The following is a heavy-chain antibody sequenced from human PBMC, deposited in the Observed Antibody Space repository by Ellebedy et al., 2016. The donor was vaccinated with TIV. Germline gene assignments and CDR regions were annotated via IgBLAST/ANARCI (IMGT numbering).Heavy chain of an antibody. J-gene: IGHJ5*02. Sequence: MPSETLSLTCAVYGWSFSGYYWSWIRQPPGQGLEWIGEIDPSGNTNYNPSLKSRVTISIDTSKNQFFLKLSSVTAADTAVYYCARFPRWFDPWGQGTLVTVSS. CDR1: GWSFSGYY. V-gene: IGHV4-34*01. CDR2: IDPSGNT. CDR3: ARFPRWFDP.